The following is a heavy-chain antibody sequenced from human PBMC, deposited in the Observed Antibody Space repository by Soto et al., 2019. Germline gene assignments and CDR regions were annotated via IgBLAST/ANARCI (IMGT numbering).Heavy chain of an antibody. J-gene: IGHJ4*02. CDR3: AKGYRAGFFGGSGTFDY. V-gene: IGHV3-30*18. Sequence: QVQLVESGGAVVQPGRSLRLSCAASGFTFTNYAVHWVRQTPGKGLEWVAVISYDGSTQNYADSVKGRFTISRDDSKNTLYLQMNGLRPADTAVYYCAKGYRAGFFGGSGTFDYWGQGTLVTVSS. CDR1: GFTFTNYA. CDR2: ISYDGSTQ. D-gene: IGHD3-10*01.